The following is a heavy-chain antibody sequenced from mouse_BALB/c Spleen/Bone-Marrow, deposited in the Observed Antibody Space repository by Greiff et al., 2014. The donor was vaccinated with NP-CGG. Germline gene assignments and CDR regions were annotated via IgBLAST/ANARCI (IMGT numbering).Heavy chain of an antibody. J-gene: IGHJ4*01. Sequence: EVKLVESGPELVKPGASVKMSCKASGYTFTSYVMHWVKQKPGLGLEWIGYINPYNDGTKYNEKFKGKATLTSDKSSSTAYMELSSLTSEDSAVYYCARGITTVVPYAMDYWGQGTSVTVSS. D-gene: IGHD1-1*01. CDR1: GYTFTSYV. CDR3: ARGITTVVPYAMDY. V-gene: IGHV1-14*01. CDR2: INPYNDGT.